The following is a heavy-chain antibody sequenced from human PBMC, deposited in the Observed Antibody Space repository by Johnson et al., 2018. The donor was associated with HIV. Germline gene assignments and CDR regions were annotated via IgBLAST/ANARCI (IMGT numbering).Heavy chain of an antibody. D-gene: IGHD3-16*01. V-gene: IGHV3-30*02. J-gene: IGHJ3*02. CDR1: GFTFSSYG. CDR3: ARDGGFVGAFDI. CDR2: IRYDGSNK. Sequence: QVQLVESGGGVVQPGGSLRLSCAASGFTFSSYGMHWVRQAPGKGLEWVAFIRYDGSNKYYADSVKGRFTISRDNSKNTLYLQMNSLRAEDTAVYYCARDGGFVGAFDIWGQGTMVIVSS.